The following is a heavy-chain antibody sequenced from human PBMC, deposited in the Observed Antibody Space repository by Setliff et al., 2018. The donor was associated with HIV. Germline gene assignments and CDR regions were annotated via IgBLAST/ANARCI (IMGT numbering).Heavy chain of an antibody. J-gene: IGHJ3*02. Sequence: ASVKVSCKASGYTFTNYDINWVRQATGQGLEWMGWMNPNSGNTGYAQKFLGRVTMTRNTSISTAYMELRSLRSEDTAVYFCARVTPHCGGDCFDAFDIWGQGTMVTV. V-gene: IGHV1-8*02. CDR2: MNPNSGNT. CDR3: ARVTPHCGGDCFDAFDI. CDR1: GYTFTNYD. D-gene: IGHD2-21*02.